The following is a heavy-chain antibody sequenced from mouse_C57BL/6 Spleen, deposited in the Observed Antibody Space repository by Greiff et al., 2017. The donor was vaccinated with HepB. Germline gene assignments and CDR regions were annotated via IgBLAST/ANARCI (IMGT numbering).Heavy chain of an antibody. J-gene: IGHJ2*01. CDR1: GYTFTCYW. V-gene: IGHV1-55*01. CDR2: IYPGSGST. D-gene: IGHD1-1*01. CDR3: ASDYYGSSYLYFDY. Sequence: QVQLQQPGAELVKPGASVKMSCKASGYTFTCYWITWVKQRPGQGLEWIGDIYPGSGSTNYNEKFKSKATLTVDTSSSTAYMQLSSLTSEDSAVYYCASDYYGSSYLYFDYWGQGTTLTVSS.